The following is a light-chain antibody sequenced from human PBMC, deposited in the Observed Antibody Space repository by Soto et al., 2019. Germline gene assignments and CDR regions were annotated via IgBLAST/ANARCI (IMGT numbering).Light chain of an antibody. CDR2: KAS. J-gene: IGKJ1*01. CDR3: MQGTHWPRT. CDR1: QALVSTVGTPN. Sequence: DVVILRPPLPLPVTLGRRPSIPSSLIQALVSTVGTPNLNWFRQRPGQSPSRLIPKASKRETGVPDRFSGSGSGTDFTLKISRVEAEDVGVYYCMQGTHWPRTFGQGTKVEIK. V-gene: IGKV2-30*01.